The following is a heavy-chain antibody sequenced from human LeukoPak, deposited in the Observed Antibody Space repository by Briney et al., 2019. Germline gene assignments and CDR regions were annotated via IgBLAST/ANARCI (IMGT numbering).Heavy chain of an antibody. CDR1: GGSFSGFY. CDR2: INDSGST. D-gene: IGHD4-23*01. V-gene: IGHV4-34*01. Sequence: KASQTLSLTCAAYGGSFSGFYWSWIRQPPGKGLEWIGEINDSGSTNYIPSLKSRVTISVDTSKNQFSRKLTSVPAADTAVYYCARGLVPRPPGCWGQGTLVTVSS. J-gene: IGHJ4*02. CDR3: ARGLVPRPPGC.